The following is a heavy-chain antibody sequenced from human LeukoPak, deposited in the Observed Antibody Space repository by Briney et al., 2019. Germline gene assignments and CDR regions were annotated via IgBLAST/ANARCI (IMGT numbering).Heavy chain of an antibody. D-gene: IGHD2-2*01. CDR2: MNPNSGKT. Sequence: GASVKVSCKASGYTFSSYDINWVRQATGQGLELMGWMNPNSGKTGYAQKFQGRVTMTRNTSISTAYMELSSLRSEDTAVYYCARGPTQVVVLGYYYMDVWGKGTTVTVSS. J-gene: IGHJ6*03. CDR3: ARGPTQVVVLGYYYMDV. CDR1: GYTFSSYD. V-gene: IGHV1-8*01.